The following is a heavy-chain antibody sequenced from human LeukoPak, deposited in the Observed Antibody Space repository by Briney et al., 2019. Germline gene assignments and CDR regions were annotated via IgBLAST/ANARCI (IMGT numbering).Heavy chain of an antibody. J-gene: IGHJ4*02. CDR1: GGSISSYY. CDR3: TRHYGP. D-gene: IGHD3-10*01. CDR2: IYYSGST. Sequence: SETLSLICTVSGGSISSYYWSWIRQPPGKGLEWIGYIYYSGSTYYNPSLKSRVTISVDTSKNQFSLKLNSVTATDTAVYYCTRHYGPWGQGTLVTVSS. V-gene: IGHV4-59*08.